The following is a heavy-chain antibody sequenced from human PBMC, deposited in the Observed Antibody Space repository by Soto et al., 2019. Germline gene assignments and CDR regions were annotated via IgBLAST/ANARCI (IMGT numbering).Heavy chain of an antibody. D-gene: IGHD6-6*01. Sequence: EVQLAESGGGLVQPGGSLRLSCAASGFTLSGYAMDWVRQAPGKGLEYVSGISSNGVGTYYANSVQGRFTISRDNSKNTVYLQMGSLRPEDMAVYYCARRARPDFYCMDVWGKGTTVTVSS. CDR2: ISSNGVGT. CDR3: ARRARPDFYCMDV. V-gene: IGHV3-64*01. J-gene: IGHJ6*03. CDR1: GFTLSGYA.